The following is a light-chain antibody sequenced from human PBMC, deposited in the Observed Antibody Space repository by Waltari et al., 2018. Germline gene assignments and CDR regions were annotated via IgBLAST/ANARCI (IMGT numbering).Light chain of an antibody. Sequence: DIQMTQSPSSLSTSVGDRVTITCQASQGINKYLNWYQQKPGKPPKLLIYDSSTLERGVPSRFSGDGYGTDFTFTISSLQPEDVGTYYCQQHEYLPYSFGQGTKLEIK. CDR2: DSS. V-gene: IGKV1-33*01. J-gene: IGKJ2*03. CDR1: QGINKY. CDR3: QQHEYLPYS.